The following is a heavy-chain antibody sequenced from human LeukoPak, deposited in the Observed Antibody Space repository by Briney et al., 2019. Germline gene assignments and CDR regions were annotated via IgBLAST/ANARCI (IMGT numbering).Heavy chain of an antibody. CDR1: GFTFSNSW. Sequence: GGSLRLSCAVSGFTFSNSWMDWVRQAPGKGLEWVAVIWYDGSNKYYADSVKGRFTISRDNSKNTLYLQMNSLRAEDTAVYYCARDEANTPFDYWGQGTLVTVSS. CDR2: IWYDGSNK. CDR3: ARDEANTPFDY. V-gene: IGHV3-33*08. J-gene: IGHJ4*02.